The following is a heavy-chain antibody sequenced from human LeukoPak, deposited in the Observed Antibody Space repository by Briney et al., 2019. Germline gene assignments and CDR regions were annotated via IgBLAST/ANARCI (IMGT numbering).Heavy chain of an antibody. CDR1: GGSISSGGYS. CDR2: IYHSGST. J-gene: IGHJ4*02. D-gene: IGHD4-17*01. CDR3: ARGPPNGPNRDYGDYVFDY. V-gene: IGHV4-30-2*01. Sequence: PSETLSLTCAVSGGSISSGGYSWSWIRQPPGKGLEWIGYIYHSGSTYYNPSLKSRVTISVDTSKNQFSLKLSSVTAADTAVYYCARGPPNGPNRDYGDYVFDYWGQGTLVTVSS.